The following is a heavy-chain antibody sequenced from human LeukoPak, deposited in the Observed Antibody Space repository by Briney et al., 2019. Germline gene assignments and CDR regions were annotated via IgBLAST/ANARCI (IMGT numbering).Heavy chain of an antibody. CDR1: GCSISSGDYY. V-gene: IGHV4-30-4*01. D-gene: IGHD4-17*01. CDR2: IYYSGST. Sequence: SQTLSLTFTVSGCSISSGDYYWRWIRQPPGKGLEWIGYIYYSGSTYYNPSLKSRVTISVDTSKNQFSLKLSSVTAADKAVYYCARGSTTATTWAFDIWGQGTMVTVSS. CDR3: ARGSTTATTWAFDI. J-gene: IGHJ3*02.